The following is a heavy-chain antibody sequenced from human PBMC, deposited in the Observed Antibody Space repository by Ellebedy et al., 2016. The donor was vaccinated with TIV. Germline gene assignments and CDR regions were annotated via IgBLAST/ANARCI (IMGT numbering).Heavy chain of an antibody. D-gene: IGHD1-26*01. CDR3: ARETSLPPLYSGTYSDAFDL. J-gene: IGHJ3*01. CDR2: IKDDGREL. V-gene: IGHV3-7*01. Sequence: PGGSLRLSCVASGFSIRNYWMNWVRQAPGKGLEWVANIKDDGRELYYVDSVKGRFTIPRANAKNSLLLQMSSLGDEDTAVYYCARETSLPPLYSGTYSDAFDLWGQGTMVTVSS. CDR1: GFSIRNYW.